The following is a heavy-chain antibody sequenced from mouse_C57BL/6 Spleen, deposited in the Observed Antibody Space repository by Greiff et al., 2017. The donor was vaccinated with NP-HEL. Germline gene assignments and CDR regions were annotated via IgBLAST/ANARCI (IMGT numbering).Heavy chain of an antibody. CDR2: INPSNGGT. J-gene: IGHJ2*01. CDR3: ARSLYDGYYLYYFDY. CDR1: GYTFTSYW. Sequence: QVQLKQPGTELVKPGASVKLSCKASGYTFTSYWMHWVKQRPGQGLEWIGNINPSNGGTNYNEKFKSKATLTVDKSSRTAYMQLSSLTSEDSAVYYCARSLYDGYYLYYFDYWGQGTTLTVSS. D-gene: IGHD2-3*01. V-gene: IGHV1-53*01.